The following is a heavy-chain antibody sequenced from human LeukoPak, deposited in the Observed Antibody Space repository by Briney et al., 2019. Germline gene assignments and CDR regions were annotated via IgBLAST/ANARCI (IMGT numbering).Heavy chain of an antibody. V-gene: IGHV1-2*04. CDR3: ARGVEYSSSSYYFDY. J-gene: IGHJ4*02. D-gene: IGHD6-6*01. CDR2: INPNSGGT. Sequence: ASVKVSCKASGYTFTGYYMHWVRQAPGQGLEWMGWINPNSGGTNYAQKFQGWVTMTRDTSISTAYMELSRLRSDDSAVYYCARGVEYSSSSYYFDYWGQGTLVTVSS. CDR1: GYTFTGYY.